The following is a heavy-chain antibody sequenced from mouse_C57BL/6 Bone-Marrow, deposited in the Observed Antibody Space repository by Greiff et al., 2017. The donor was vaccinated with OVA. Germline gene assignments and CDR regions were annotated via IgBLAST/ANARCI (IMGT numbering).Heavy chain of an antibody. V-gene: IGHV3-6*01. CDR3: ARAPMNAAFFDY. J-gene: IGHJ2*01. D-gene: IGHD2-3*01. CDR1: GYSITSGYF. CDR2: ISYDGSN. Sequence: DVQLLQSGPGLVKPSHSLSLTCSVTGYSITSGYFWYLIRQLPGNILVWGGYISYDGSNNYNPSFKNRISFTRDTSTNTFYLELNSVTTEDTATYYCARAPMNAAFFDYWGQGTTLTVSS.